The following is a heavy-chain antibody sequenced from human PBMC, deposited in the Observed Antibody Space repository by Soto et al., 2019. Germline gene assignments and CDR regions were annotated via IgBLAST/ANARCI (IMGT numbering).Heavy chain of an antibody. CDR2: INPSGVST. CDR3: AREVITITSLDPQGDYYYGMNV. D-gene: IGHD3-22*01. Sequence: GASVKVSCKASGYTFTSYYMHWVRQAPGQGLEWMGIINPSGVSTSHAQKFQGRVTMTRDTFTSTVYMELSSLRSEDTAVYYCAREVITITSLDPQGDYYYGMNVWGQVHTVTVSS. V-gene: IGHV1-46*01. J-gene: IGHJ6*02. CDR1: GYTFTSYY.